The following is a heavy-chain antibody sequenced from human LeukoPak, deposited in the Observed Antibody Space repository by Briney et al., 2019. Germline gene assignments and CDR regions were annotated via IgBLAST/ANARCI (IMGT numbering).Heavy chain of an antibody. CDR2: ISGSGGST. D-gene: IGHD2-15*01. V-gene: IGHV3-23*01. J-gene: IGHJ4*02. CDR1: GFTFSNYG. Sequence: GGSLRLSCAASGFTFSNYGMHWVRQAPGKGLEWVSAISGSGGSTYYADSVKGRFTISRDNSKNTLYLQMNSLRAEDTAVYYCAKDRDCSGGSCYSDYWGQGTLVTVSS. CDR3: AKDRDCSGGSCYSDY.